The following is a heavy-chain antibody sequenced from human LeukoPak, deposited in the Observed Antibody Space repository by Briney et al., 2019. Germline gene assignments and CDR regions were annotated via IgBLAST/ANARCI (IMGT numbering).Heavy chain of an antibody. V-gene: IGHV1-2*02. CDR2: INPNTGAT. CDR1: GYTFTGYC. CDR3: ARDTVGSGSTSPYYFEC. Sequence: ASVKVSCRSSGYTFTGYCLHWVRQAPGQVFEWMGWINPNTGATMYAQKFEGRVTLSRDTSIDTAYMELTGLRPDDTAVYFCARDTVGSGSTSPYYFECWGQGTQATVSS. J-gene: IGHJ1*01. D-gene: IGHD3-9*01.